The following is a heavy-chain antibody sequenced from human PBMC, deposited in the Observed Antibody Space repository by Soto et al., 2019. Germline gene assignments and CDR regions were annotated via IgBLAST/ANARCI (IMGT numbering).Heavy chain of an antibody. CDR3: SGHGGLSEP. J-gene: IGHJ4*02. CDR2: ILATMYGAPA. D-gene: IGHD3-16*01. V-gene: IGHV3-49*04. Sequence: PGGSLRLSCNCSGFRFSEHAMTWVRQAPGKGLEWVSSILATMYGAPAYYDVSVNGRFFVSREDSKGTVYLQMNSLKIEDTAVYYCSGHGGLSEPWGPGTQVTVSS. CDR1: GFRFSEHA.